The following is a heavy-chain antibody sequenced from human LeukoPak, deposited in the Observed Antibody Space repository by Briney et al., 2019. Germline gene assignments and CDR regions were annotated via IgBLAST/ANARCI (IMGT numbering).Heavy chain of an antibody. CDR2: LSSSGSTI. CDR3: AREIDYDSSGYYEGLEDY. D-gene: IGHD3-22*01. V-gene: IGHV3-48*03. J-gene: IGHJ4*02. CDR1: GFTFSSYE. Sequence: GGSLRLSCAASGFTFSSYEMNWVRQAPGKGLEWVSYLSSSGSTIYYADSVKGRFTISRDNAKNSLYLQMNSLRAEDTAVYYCAREIDYDSSGYYEGLEDYWGQGTLVTVSS.